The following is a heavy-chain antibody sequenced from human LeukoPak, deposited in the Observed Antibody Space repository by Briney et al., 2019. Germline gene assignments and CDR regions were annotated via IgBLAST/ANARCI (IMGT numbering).Heavy chain of an antibody. Sequence: GGSLRLSCAASGFTFSSYAMSWVRQAPGKGLEWVSAISGSGGSTYYADSVKGRFTISRDNSKNTLYLQMNSLRAEDTAVYYCATDTITMVRGVTSYYFDYWGQGTLVTVSS. CDR2: ISGSGGST. D-gene: IGHD3-10*01. J-gene: IGHJ4*02. CDR3: ATDTITMVRGVTSYYFDY. V-gene: IGHV3-23*01. CDR1: GFTFSSYA.